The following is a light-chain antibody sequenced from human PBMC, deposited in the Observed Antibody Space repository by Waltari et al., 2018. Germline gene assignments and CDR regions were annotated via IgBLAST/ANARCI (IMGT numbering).Light chain of an antibody. CDR1: SSHIGARYD. CDR3: QSYDSSLSGSWV. V-gene: IGLV1-40*01. Sequence: QSVLTQPPSVPGAPGQRVTTAPTVRSSHIGARYDVPSSQQLPGTAPKLLIYGNSNRPSGVPDRFSGSKSGTSASLAITGLQAEDEADYYCQSYDSSLSGSWVFGGGTKLTVL. J-gene: IGLJ3*02. CDR2: GNS.